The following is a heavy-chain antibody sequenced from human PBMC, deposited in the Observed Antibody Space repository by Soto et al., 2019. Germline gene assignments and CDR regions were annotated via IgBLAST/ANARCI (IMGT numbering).Heavy chain of an antibody. Sequence: ESGGGLVQPGGSLRLSCAASGFPFSTSAMNWVRQAPGKGLEWVSVISGSDGSTYYADSVKGRFTISRDDSKNTLYLQMNSLRAEDTAVYYCARDRERDAWYEDYWGQGTLVTVSS. CDR1: GFPFSTSA. CDR2: ISGSDGST. D-gene: IGHD6-13*01. V-gene: IGHV3-23*01. CDR3: ARDRERDAWYEDY. J-gene: IGHJ4*02.